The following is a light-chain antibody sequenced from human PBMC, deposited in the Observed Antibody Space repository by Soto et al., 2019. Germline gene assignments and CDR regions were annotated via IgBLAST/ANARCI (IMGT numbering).Light chain of an antibody. V-gene: IGKV1-39*01. Sequence: DIQMTQSPSSLSASVGDRVTITCRASQSISVYLNWYQQRPGKAPQLLIYAASSLQSGVPSRFSGSGSGTDFTLTISSLQPADFATYYCQQSYSAPLTFGQGTRLEIK. CDR2: AAS. CDR1: QSISVY. J-gene: IGKJ5*01. CDR3: QQSYSAPLT.